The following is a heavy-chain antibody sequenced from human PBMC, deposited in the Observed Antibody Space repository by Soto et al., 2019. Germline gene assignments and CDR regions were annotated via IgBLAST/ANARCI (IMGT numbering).Heavy chain of an antibody. D-gene: IGHD3-16*02. CDR2: ISAYNGNT. V-gene: IGHV1-18*01. CDR3: ARVFESPTYYDYIWGSYRTFDY. J-gene: IGHJ4*02. CDR1: GYTFTSYG. Sequence: ASVKVSCKASGYTFTSYGISWVRQAPGQGLEWMGWISAYNGNTNYAQKLQGRVTMTTDTSTSTAYMELGSLRSDDTAVYYCARVFESPTYYDYIWGSYRTFDYWGQGTLVTVSS.